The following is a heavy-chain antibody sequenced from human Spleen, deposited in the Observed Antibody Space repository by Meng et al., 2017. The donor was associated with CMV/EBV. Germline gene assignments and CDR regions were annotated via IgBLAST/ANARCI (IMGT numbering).Heavy chain of an antibody. Sequence: SETLSLTCSVSGDSISSYYWSWIRQPPGKGLEWIGFMYDSGSTNYNPSLKSRVTISVDTSKSQFSLKVTSVTAADTAVYYCAREVRMGYFDYWGQGTLVTVSS. CDR1: GDSISSYY. CDR3: AREVRMGYFDY. J-gene: IGHJ4*02. CDR2: MYDSGST. D-gene: IGHD2-8*01. V-gene: IGHV4-59*01.